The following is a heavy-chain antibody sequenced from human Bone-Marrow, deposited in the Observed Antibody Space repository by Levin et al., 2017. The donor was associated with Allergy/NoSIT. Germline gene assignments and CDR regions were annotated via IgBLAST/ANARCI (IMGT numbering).Heavy chain of an antibody. CDR1: GFTFSSYW. Sequence: GESLKISCAASGFTFSSYWMSWVRQAPGKGLEWVANIKQDGSEKYYVDSVKGRFTISRDNAKNSLYLQMNSLRAEDTAVYYCARVRGSYRDFDYWGQGTLVTVSS. J-gene: IGHJ4*02. V-gene: IGHV3-7*01. CDR2: IKQDGSEK. CDR3: ARVRGSYRDFDY. D-gene: IGHD3-16*02.